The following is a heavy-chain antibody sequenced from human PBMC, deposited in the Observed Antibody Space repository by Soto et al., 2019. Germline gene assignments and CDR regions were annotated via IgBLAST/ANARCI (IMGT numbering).Heavy chain of an antibody. Sequence: QVQPQESGPGLVKPSETLSLTCTVSGGSISSYYWSWIRQPPGKGLEWIGYISYSGSTNYNPSLKSRVSMSLDTSKNQFPLKLMSVTAADTAVYYCARGGVVKLDYWGQGTQVTVSS. V-gene: IGHV4-59*01. J-gene: IGHJ4*02. CDR1: GGSISSYY. D-gene: IGHD2-15*01. CDR2: ISYSGST. CDR3: ARGGVVKLDY.